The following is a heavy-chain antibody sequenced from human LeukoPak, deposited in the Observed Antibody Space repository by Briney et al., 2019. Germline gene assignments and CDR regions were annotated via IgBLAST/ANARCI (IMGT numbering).Heavy chain of an antibody. J-gene: IGHJ4*02. CDR3: ARDDGLVYVKFVDY. Sequence: GASVKVSCKASGYTFTSYYMHWVRQAPGQGLEWMGIINPSGGSTNYAQKFQGRVTMTTGTSTSTAYMELRSLRSDDTAIYYCARDDGLVYVKFVDYWGQGTLVTVSS. CDR1: GYTFTSYY. V-gene: IGHV1-46*01. CDR2: INPSGGST. D-gene: IGHD2-8*01.